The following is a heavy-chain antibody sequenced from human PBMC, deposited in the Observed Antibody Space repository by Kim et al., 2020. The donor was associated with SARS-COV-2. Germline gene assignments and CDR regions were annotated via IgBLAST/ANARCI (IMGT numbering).Heavy chain of an antibody. Sequence: KVYAESVKSRMTINPDTSKNQFSLQLNSVTPEDTAMYYCVKGRGGAYDYWGQGTLVTVSS. CDR2: K. D-gene: IGHD1-26*01. CDR3: VKGRGGAYDY. V-gene: IGHV6-1*01. J-gene: IGHJ4*02.